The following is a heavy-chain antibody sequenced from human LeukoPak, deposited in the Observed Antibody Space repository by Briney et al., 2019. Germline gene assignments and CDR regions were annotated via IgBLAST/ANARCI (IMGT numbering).Heavy chain of an antibody. CDR3: AKDWVAVAGTNWFDP. Sequence: GGSLRLSCAASGFTFSSYAMSWVRQAPGKGLEWVSAISGSGVSTYYADSVKGRFTISRDNSKNTLYLQMNSLRAEDTAVYYCAKDWVAVAGTNWFDPWGQGTLVTVSS. CDR2: ISGSGVST. J-gene: IGHJ5*02. V-gene: IGHV3-23*01. D-gene: IGHD6-19*01. CDR1: GFTFSSYA.